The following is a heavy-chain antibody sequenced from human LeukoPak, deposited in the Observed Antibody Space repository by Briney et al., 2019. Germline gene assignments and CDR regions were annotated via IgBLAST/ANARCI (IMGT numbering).Heavy chain of an antibody. CDR2: ISANGGAT. D-gene: IGHD3-10*01. CDR3: AKATGSPYSFDN. CDR1: GFTFSNFA. J-gene: IGHJ4*02. V-gene: IGHV3-23*01. Sequence: GGSLRLSCAASGFTFSNFAMSWVRQAPGKGLECVSLISANGGATYYADSVKGRFTISRDNSKSTLYLQMNSLRADDTAVYYCAKATGSPYSFDNCGQRAPVSVSS.